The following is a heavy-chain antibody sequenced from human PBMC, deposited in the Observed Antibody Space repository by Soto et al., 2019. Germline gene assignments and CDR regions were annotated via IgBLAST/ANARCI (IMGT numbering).Heavy chain of an antibody. Sequence: QVQLVESEGGVVQPGRSLRLSCAASGFTFSSYAMHWVRQAPGKGLEWVAVISYDGSNKYYADSVKGRFTISRDNSKNTLYLQMNSLRAEDTAVYYCAREGYYFDYWGQGTLVTVSS. CDR3: AREGYYFDY. CDR2: ISYDGSNK. V-gene: IGHV3-30-3*01. CDR1: GFTFSSYA. J-gene: IGHJ4*02.